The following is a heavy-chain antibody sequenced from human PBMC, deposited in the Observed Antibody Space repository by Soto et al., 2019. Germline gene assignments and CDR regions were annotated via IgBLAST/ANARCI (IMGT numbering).Heavy chain of an antibody. V-gene: IGHV3-30*18. CDR1: GFTFSSYG. Sequence: QVQLVESGGGVVQPGRSLRLSCAASGFTFSSYGMHWVRQAPGKGLEWVAVISYDGSNKYYADSVKGRFTISRDNSKNTLYLQMNSLGAEDTAVYYCAKVTTVTWAPDYWGQGTLVTVSS. CDR3: AKVTTVTWAPDY. J-gene: IGHJ4*02. D-gene: IGHD4-17*01. CDR2: ISYDGSNK.